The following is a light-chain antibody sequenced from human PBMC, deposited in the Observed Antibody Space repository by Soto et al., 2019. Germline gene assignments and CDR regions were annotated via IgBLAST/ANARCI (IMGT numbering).Light chain of an antibody. J-gene: IGKJ4*01. CDR2: AAS. CDR1: QGISSY. CDR3: QQLNSYPLT. V-gene: IGKV1-9*01. Sequence: DIQLTQSPSFLSASVGDRVTITCRASQGISSYLAWYQQKPGNAPKLLIYAASTLQSGVPSRFSGSGSGTEFTLTISSLQPEDFATYYCQQLNSYPLTFGGGTK.